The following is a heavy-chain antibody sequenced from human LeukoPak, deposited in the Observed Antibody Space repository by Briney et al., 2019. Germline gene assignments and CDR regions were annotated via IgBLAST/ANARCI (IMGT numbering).Heavy chain of an antibody. V-gene: IGHV3-23*01. D-gene: IGHD6-19*01. Sequence: PGGTLRLSCAASGFTFSSYGMSWVRQAPGKGLQWVSAISGSGGNTYYADSVKGRFTISRDNSKNTLYLQMSSLRAEDTAIYYCAKDLRTLAGLDYWGQGTLLTVSS. CDR1: GFTFSSYG. CDR2: ISGSGGNT. CDR3: AKDLRTLAGLDY. J-gene: IGHJ4*02.